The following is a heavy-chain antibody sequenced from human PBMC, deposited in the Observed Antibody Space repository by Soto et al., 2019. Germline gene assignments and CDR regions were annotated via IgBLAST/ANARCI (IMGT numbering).Heavy chain of an antibody. V-gene: IGHV1-69*01. CDR2: IIPIFGTA. Sequence: QVQLVQSGAEVKKPGSSVKVSCKASGGTFSSYAISWVRQAPGQGLEWMGGIIPIFGTANYAQKFQGRVTITADESTSTAYMELSSVRSDDTAVYYCATKRALYSSGRLKTDYWGQGTLVTVSS. CDR3: ATKRALYSSGRLKTDY. CDR1: GGTFSSYA. D-gene: IGHD6-19*01. J-gene: IGHJ4*02.